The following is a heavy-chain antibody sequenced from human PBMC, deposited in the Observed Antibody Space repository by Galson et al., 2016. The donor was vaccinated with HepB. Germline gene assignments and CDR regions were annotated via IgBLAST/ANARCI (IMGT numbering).Heavy chain of an antibody. J-gene: IGHJ6*02. CDR3: ARDPPGVPDFALDV. D-gene: IGHD3-10*01. V-gene: IGHV3-66*01. CDR1: GFSAKNNY. Sequence: SLRLSCAASGFSAKNNYMTWVRQAPGKGLEWVSIIYNNGSTYYADSVKGRFTISRDNSGNTVYLQMNNLRPEDTAVYLCARDPPGVPDFALDVWGQGTTVTVSS. CDR2: IYNNGST.